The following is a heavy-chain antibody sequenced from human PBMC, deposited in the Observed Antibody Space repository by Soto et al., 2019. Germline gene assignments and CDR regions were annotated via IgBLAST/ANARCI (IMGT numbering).Heavy chain of an antibody. D-gene: IGHD3-10*01. CDR1: GFTFSSYG. CDR2: IWYDGSNK. CDR3: VRDRGRDVGGFDI. Sequence: QVQLVESGGGVVQPGTSLRLSCAASGFTFSSYGMHWVRQAPGKGLEWVTVIWYDGSNKYYADFVRGRFTISRDNSKNTLHMQMNSLRVEDTAVYYCVRDRGRDVGGFDIWGQGTLVTVSS. J-gene: IGHJ4*02. V-gene: IGHV3-33*01.